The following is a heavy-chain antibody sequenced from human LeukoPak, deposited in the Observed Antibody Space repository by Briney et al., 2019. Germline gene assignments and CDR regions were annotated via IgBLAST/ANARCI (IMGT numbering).Heavy chain of an antibody. CDR1: GFTFSSYW. Sequence: SGGSLRLSCAASGFTFSSYWMSWVRQAPGKGLEWVANIKQDGSEKYYVDSVKGRFTISRDNAKNSLYLQMNSLRAEDTAVYYCARDDCSSISSYHNWFDPWGQGTLVTVSS. CDR2: IKQDGSEK. CDR3: ARDDCSSISSYHNWFDP. V-gene: IGHV3-7*01. J-gene: IGHJ5*02. D-gene: IGHD2-2*01.